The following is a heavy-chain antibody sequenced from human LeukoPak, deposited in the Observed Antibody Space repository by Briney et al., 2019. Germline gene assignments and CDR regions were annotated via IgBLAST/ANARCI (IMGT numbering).Heavy chain of an antibody. CDR2: INPNSGGT. D-gene: IGHD2-2*01. CDR1: GYTFTGYY. J-gene: IGHJ5*02. CDR3: AKDPVVPAAEWFDP. V-gene: IGHV1-2*02. Sequence: ASVKVSCKASGYTFTGYYMHWVRQAPGQGLEWMGWINPNSGGTNYAQKFQGRVTMTRDTSISTAYMELSRLRSDDTAVYYCAKDPVVPAAEWFDPWGQGTLVTVSS.